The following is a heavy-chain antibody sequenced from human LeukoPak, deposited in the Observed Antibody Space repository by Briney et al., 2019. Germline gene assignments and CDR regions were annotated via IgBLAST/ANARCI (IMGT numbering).Heavy chain of an antibody. CDR3: ARERYSGSSSDY. V-gene: IGHV3-7*01. CDR2: IKQDGSEK. Sequence: PGGSLRLSCAASGFTFSSYWMTWVRQAPGKGLEWVANIKQDGSEKYYVNSVKGRFTISRDNAKNSLYLQMNSLRAEDTAVYYCARERYSGSSSDYWGQGTLVTVSS. J-gene: IGHJ4*02. D-gene: IGHD1-26*01. CDR1: GFTFSSYW.